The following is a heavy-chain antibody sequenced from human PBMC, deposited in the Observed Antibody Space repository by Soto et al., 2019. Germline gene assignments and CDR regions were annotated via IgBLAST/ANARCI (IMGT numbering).Heavy chain of an antibody. Sequence: QVQLVQSGAEVKKSGASVKVSCKASGYTFTSHDINWVRQATGQGLEWMGWMNPNSGNTGYAQKFKGRVTMTRNTSISTAYMELSSLRSEDTAVYYCARWDYGVYARFAYWGQGTLVTVSS. CDR3: ARWDYGVYARFAY. V-gene: IGHV1-8*01. CDR1: GYTFTSHD. D-gene: IGHD4-17*01. CDR2: MNPNSGNT. J-gene: IGHJ4*02.